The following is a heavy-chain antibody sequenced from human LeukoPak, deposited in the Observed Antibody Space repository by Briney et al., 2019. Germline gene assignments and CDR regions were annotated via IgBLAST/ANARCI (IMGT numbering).Heavy chain of an antibody. CDR1: GFTFSSYG. CDR3: AKEGITSHDFDY. CDR2: ISYDGSNK. Sequence: GGSLRLSCAASGFTFSSYGMHWVRQAPGKGLEWVAVISYDGSNKYYADSVKGRFTISRDNSKNTLYLQMNSLRAEDTAAYYCAKEGITSHDFDYWGQGTLVTVSS. D-gene: IGHD1-14*01. J-gene: IGHJ4*02. V-gene: IGHV3-30*18.